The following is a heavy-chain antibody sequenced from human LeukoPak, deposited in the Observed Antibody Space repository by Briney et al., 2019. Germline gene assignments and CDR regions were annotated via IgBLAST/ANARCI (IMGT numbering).Heavy chain of an antibody. D-gene: IGHD2-2*01. J-gene: IGHJ6*03. CDR1: GGSMTTHH. CDR2: IYYSGST. Sequence: SETLSLTCTVSGGSMTTHHWNWIRQTPGKGLEWIGYIYYSGSTNYNPSLKSRVTISVDTSKNQFSLKLSSVTAADTAVYYCARGLLDIVVVPAARGRYYYYMDVWGKGTTVTVSS. CDR3: ARGLLDIVVVPAARGRYYYYMDV. V-gene: IGHV4-59*11.